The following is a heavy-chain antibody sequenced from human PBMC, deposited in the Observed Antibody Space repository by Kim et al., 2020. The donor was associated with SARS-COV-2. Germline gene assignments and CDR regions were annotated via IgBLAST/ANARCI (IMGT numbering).Heavy chain of an antibody. V-gene: IGHV3-30*04. CDR2: ISYDGVNK. Sequence: GGSLRLSCAASGFTFSSYAMHWVRQAPGKGLEWVAFISYDGVNKYYADSVKGRFTISRDNSKNTLYLQMNSLRAEDTAVYYCARRGYTAILYYFDYWGQGTLVTVSS. J-gene: IGHJ4*02. CDR1: GFTFSSYA. D-gene: IGHD5-18*01. CDR3: ARRGYTAILYYFDY.